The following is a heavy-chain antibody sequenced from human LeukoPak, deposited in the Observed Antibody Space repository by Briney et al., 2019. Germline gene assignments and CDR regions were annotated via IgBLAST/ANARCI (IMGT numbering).Heavy chain of an antibody. Sequence: RPGGSLRLSCAASGFTVSSNYMSWVRQAPGKGLEWVSGINWNGGSTDYADSVKGRFTISRDNAKNSLYLQMNSLRAEDTALYYCARDYYGDSYFDSWGQGTLVTVSS. CDR2: INWNGGST. J-gene: IGHJ4*02. D-gene: IGHD4-17*01. CDR3: ARDYYGDSYFDS. CDR1: GFTVSSNY. V-gene: IGHV3-20*04.